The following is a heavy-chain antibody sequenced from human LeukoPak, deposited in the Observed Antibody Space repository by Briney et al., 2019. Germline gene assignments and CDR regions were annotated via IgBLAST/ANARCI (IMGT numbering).Heavy chain of an antibody. CDR3: AKQPTAHTVTTVFDY. Sequence: GGSLRLSCAASGFTFSNYAMHWVRQAPGKGLEWVAVISYDGNNKYYADSMKGRFTISRDNSKNTLYLQMNSLRAEDTALYYCAKQPTAHTVTTVFDYWGQGTLVTVSS. D-gene: IGHD4-17*01. V-gene: IGHV3-30-3*01. J-gene: IGHJ4*02. CDR1: GFTFSNYA. CDR2: ISYDGNNK.